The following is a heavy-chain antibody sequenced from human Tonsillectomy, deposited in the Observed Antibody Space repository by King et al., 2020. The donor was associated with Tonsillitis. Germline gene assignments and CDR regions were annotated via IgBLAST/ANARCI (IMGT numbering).Heavy chain of an antibody. D-gene: IGHD6-19*01. V-gene: IGHV3-30*18. J-gene: IGHJ6*02. CDR2: ISNDGTKR. CDR1: GFTFSRFD. CDR3: AKFSRPWTFVPLAVATPYSYYGVDV. Sequence: QLVQSGGGVVQPGRSLRLSCAPSGFTFSRFDVHWPRQAPGKGLEWVAFISNDGTKRDYADSVKGRFTISRDNSKNTLFVQMNSLRGDDTTVHYCAKFSRPWTFVPLAVATPYSYYGVDVWGQGTTVTVSS.